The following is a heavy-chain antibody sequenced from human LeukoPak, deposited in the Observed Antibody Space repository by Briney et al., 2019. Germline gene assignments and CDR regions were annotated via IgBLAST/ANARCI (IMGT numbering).Heavy chain of an antibody. CDR1: GFTFDDYA. Sequence: PGGSLTVSCAASGFTFDDYAMHWVRQGPGKGLEWVSLISGDGGSTYYADSVKGRFTISRDNSKNSLYLQMNSLRTEDTALYYCAKGGNYGGNSRLNYWGHGTLFTVSS. V-gene: IGHV3-43*02. CDR2: ISGDGGST. J-gene: IGHJ4*01. CDR3: AKGGNYGGNSRLNY. D-gene: IGHD4-23*01.